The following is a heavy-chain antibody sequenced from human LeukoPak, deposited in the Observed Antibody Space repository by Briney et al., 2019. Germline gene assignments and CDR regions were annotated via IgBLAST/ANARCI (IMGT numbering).Heavy chain of an antibody. Sequence: GESLKISCKGSGYSFTNYWIGWVRQMPGKGLEWMGIIYPGDSDTRYSPSFQGQVTISADKSISTAYLQWSSLKASDTAMYYCARRDCSSTSCYLDAFDIWGQGTMVTVSS. V-gene: IGHV5-51*01. CDR2: IYPGDSDT. J-gene: IGHJ3*02. CDR3: ARRDCSSTSCYLDAFDI. CDR1: GYSFTNYW. D-gene: IGHD2-2*01.